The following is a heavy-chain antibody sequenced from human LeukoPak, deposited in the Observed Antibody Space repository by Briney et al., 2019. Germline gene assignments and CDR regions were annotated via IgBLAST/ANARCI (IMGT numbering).Heavy chain of an antibody. D-gene: IGHD3-9*01. J-gene: IGHJ4*02. CDR3: ARDAKYCDILTGYSDDGDDY. CDR2: MNPNSGNT. Sequence: ASVKVSCKASGYTFTSYDINWVRQTTGQGLEWMGWMNPNSGNTGYAQKFQGRVTMTRNTSISTAYMELSSLRSEDTAVYYCARDAKYCDILTGYSDDGDDYWGQGTLVTVSS. V-gene: IGHV1-8*01. CDR1: GYTFTSYD.